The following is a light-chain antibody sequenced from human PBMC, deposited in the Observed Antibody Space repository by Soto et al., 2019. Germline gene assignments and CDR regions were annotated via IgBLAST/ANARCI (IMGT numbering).Light chain of an antibody. CDR3: QQLDSYPHT. V-gene: IGKV1-9*01. J-gene: IGKJ2*01. CDR1: QGISSH. CDR2: AAS. Sequence: DIQLTQSPSFLSASVGDRVTITCRASQGISSHLVWYQQKPGKAPQLLIYAASTLQSGVPSRFSGSGSGTEFTLTISSLQPEDCAVYYCQQLDSYPHTFGQGT.